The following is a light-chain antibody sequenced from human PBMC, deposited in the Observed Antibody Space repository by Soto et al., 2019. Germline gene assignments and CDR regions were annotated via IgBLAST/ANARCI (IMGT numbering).Light chain of an antibody. CDR3: QDYSVWPLVS. J-gene: IGKJ4*01. V-gene: IGKV3-15*01. CDR2: GAS. Sequence: EVVLTQSPATLSVSPGAGATLSCRASQSVGSNLAWYQQKPGQTPRVLIYGASTRAIAIPARFSGSGFGTEFTLTISSLQSEYFGVYYCQDYSVWPLVSFGGGTKVEIK. CDR1: QSVGSN.